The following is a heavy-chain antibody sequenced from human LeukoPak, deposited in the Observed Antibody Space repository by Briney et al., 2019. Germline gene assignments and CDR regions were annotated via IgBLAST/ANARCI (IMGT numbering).Heavy chain of an antibody. CDR1: GYSISTGYY. CDR2: IYHSGST. D-gene: IGHD3-9*01. J-gene: IGHJ4*02. CDR3: ARDLRYFSL. V-gene: IGHV4-38-2*02. Sequence: SETLSLTCTVSGYSISTGYYWDWVRQPPGEGPEWIGSIYHSGSTYYNPSLKGRVTISRDTSKNQFSLKLSSVTAADTAVYYCARDLRYFSLWGQGTLVTVSS.